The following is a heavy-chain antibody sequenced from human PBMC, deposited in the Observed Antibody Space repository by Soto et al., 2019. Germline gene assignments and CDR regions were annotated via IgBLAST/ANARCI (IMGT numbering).Heavy chain of an antibody. Sequence: GGSLRLSCAASGFTVSSNYMSWVRQAPGKGLEWVSVIYSGGSTYYADSVKGRFTISRGNSKNTLYLQMNSLRAEDTAVYYCARHYDRVWGSYRYSPPIIWGQGTMVTVSS. CDR2: IYSGGST. V-gene: IGHV3-53*01. CDR3: ARHYDRVWGSYRYSPPII. J-gene: IGHJ3*02. CDR1: GFTVSSNY. D-gene: IGHD3-16*02.